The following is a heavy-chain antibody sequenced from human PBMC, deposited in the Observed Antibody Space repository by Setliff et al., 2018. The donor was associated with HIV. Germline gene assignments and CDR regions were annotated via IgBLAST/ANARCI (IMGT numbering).Heavy chain of an antibody. J-gene: IGHJ6*02. V-gene: IGHV4-4*02. Sequence: ASETLSLTCAVSGGSISSSNWWSWVRQPPGKGLEWIGEIYHSGSTNYNPSLKSRVTISVDKSKNQFSLKLSSVTAADTAVYYCARAPHLGYCSSTSCHGGYYGMDVWGQGTTVTVSS. CDR2: IYHSGST. CDR1: GGSISSSNW. CDR3: ARAPHLGYCSSTSCHGGYYGMDV. D-gene: IGHD2-2*01.